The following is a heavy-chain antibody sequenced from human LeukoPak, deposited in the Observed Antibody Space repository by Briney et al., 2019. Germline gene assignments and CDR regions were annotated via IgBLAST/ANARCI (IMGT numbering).Heavy chain of an antibody. D-gene: IGHD3-10*01. CDR1: GFTFSDYY. V-gene: IGHV3-11*06. CDR2: ISSSSSYT. J-gene: IGHJ4*02. Sequence: PGGPLRLSCAASGFTFSDYYMSWIRQAPGKGLEWVSYISSSSSYTNYADSVKGRFTISRDNAKNSLYLQMNSLRAEDTAVYYCARERGGSGSYYNETSDYWGQGTLVTVSS. CDR3: ARERGGSGSYYNETSDY.